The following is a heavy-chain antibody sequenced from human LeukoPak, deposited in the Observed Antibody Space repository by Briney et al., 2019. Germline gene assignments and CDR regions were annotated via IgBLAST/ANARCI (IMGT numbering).Heavy chain of an antibody. CDR3: ARSYGGTADWFDP. J-gene: IGHJ5*02. Sequence: SETLSLTCAVYGGSFSGYYWSWIRQPPGKGLEWIGEINHSGSTNYNPSLKSRVTISVDTSKNQFSLKLASVTSADTAVYFCARSYGGTADWFDPWGQGTLVTVSS. V-gene: IGHV4-34*01. D-gene: IGHD4-17*01. CDR2: INHSGST. CDR1: GGSFSGYY.